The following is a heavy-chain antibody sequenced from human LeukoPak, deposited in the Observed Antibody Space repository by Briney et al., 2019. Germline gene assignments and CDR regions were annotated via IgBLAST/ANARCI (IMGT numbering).Heavy chain of an antibody. Sequence: GGSLRLSCAASGFTFSSYWMSWVRQAPGKGLEWVANIKQDGSAKYYVDSVKGRFTISGDNAENSLYLQMNSLRAEDTAVYYCSGTGSVGWGQGTLVTVSS. CDR3: SGTGSVG. CDR1: GFTFSSYW. V-gene: IGHV3-7*01. D-gene: IGHD3-10*01. CDR2: IKQDGSAK. J-gene: IGHJ4*02.